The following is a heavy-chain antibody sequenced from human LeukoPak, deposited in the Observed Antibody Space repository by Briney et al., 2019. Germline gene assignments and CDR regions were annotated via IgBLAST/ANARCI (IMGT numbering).Heavy chain of an antibody. CDR1: GYTFTSYY. CDR3: ATIYCSSTSCYRYYYYGMDV. CDR2: INPSGGST. D-gene: IGHD2-2*01. J-gene: IGHJ6*02. V-gene: IGHV1-46*01. Sequence: ASVKVSCKASGYTFTSYYMHWVRQAPGQGLEWMGIINPSGGSTSYAQKFQGRVTMTEDTSTDTAYMELSSLRSEDTAVYYCATIYCSSTSCYRYYYYGMDVWGQGTTVTVSS.